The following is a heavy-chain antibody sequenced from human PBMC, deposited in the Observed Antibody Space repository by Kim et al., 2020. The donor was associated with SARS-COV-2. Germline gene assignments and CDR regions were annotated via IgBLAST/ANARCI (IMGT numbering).Heavy chain of an antibody. CDR3: ARAITDSSSWFHYYYYGMDV. D-gene: IGHD6-13*01. V-gene: IGHV1-8*01. Sequence: ASVKVSCKASGYTFTSYDINWVRQATGQGLEWMGWMNPNSGNTGYAQKFQGRVTMTRNTSISTAYMELSSLRSEDTAVYYCARAITDSSSWFHYYYYGMDVWGQGTTVTVSS. CDR2: MNPNSGNT. J-gene: IGHJ6*02. CDR1: GYTFTSYD.